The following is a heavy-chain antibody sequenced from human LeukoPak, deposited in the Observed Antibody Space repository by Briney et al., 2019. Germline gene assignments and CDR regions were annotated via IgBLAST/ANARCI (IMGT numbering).Heavy chain of an antibody. Sequence: ASVKVSCKASGYTFTSYGIGWVRQAPGQGLEWMGWISAYNGNTNYAQKLQGRVTMTTDTSTSTAYMELRSLRSDDTAVYYCARDRVGDGYNSDWGQGTLVTVSS. CDR1: GYTFTSYG. V-gene: IGHV1-18*01. J-gene: IGHJ4*02. D-gene: IGHD5-24*01. CDR2: ISAYNGNT. CDR3: ARDRVGDGYNSD.